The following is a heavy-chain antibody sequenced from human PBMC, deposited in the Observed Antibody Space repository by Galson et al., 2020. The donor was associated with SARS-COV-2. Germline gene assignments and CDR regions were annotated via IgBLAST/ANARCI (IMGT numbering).Heavy chain of an antibody. Sequence: GESLKIPCAAPGFIFSNYEMNWVRQPPDKGLEWISTISPRGDNIWSPDSVKGRFTLPRDNARNLVFRQMSSLRAEDTALYYCVRRIRRQFDFWGQGTLVTVSS. CDR2: ISPRGDNI. CDR1: GFIFSNYE. J-gene: IGHJ4*02. V-gene: IGHV3-48*03. CDR3: VRRIRRQFDF.